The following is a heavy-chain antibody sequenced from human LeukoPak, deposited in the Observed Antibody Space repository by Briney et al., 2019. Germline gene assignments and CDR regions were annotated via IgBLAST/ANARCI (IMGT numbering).Heavy chain of an antibody. CDR1: GGTFSSYA. J-gene: IGHJ4*02. V-gene: IGHV1-69*04. CDR3: ARDLSLWEANFDY. Sequence: SVKVSCKASGGTFSSYAISWVRQAPGQGLEWMGRIIPILGIANYAQKFQGRVTITADKSTSTAYMELSSLRSEDTAVYYCARDLSLWEANFDYWGQGTLVTVSS. CDR2: IIPILGIA. D-gene: IGHD3-16*02.